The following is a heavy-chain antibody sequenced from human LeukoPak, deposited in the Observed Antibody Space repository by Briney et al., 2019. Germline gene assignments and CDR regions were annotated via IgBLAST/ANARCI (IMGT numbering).Heavy chain of an antibody. J-gene: IGHJ4*02. Sequence: GGTLRLSCAASGFTFSSYGMSWVRQAPGKGLEWVSGFSGSGGSTYYADSVKGRFTISRDNSKNTLYLQMNSLRLEDMALYYCAKTSGSGVDYWGRGTRVTVSS. CDR1: GFTFSSYG. V-gene: IGHV3-23*01. D-gene: IGHD1-26*01. CDR3: AKTSGSGVDY. CDR2: FSGSGGST.